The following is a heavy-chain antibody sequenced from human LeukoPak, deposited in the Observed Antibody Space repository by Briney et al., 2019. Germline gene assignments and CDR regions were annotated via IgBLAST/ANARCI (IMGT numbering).Heavy chain of an antibody. CDR3: AKEGPGTDYYGMDV. V-gene: IGHV3-30*18. D-gene: IGHD6-13*01. CDR1: GFTFSTYG. Sequence: PGGSLRLSCAASGFTFSTYGMHWVRQAPGKGLEWVAVISYDGSNKYYADSVKGRFTISRDNSKNTLYLQMNSLRAKDTAVYYCAKEGPGTDYYGMDVWGQGTTVTVSS. CDR2: ISYDGSNK. J-gene: IGHJ6*02.